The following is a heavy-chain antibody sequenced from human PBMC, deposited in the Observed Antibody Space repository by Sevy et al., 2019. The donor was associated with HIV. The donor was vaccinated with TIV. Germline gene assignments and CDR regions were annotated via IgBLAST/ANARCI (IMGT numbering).Heavy chain of an antibody. CDR1: GFTFSSYS. J-gene: IGHJ4*02. CDR3: ARVIYDSSTYNDVTGYYFDY. CDR2: ISSSSSTI. Sequence: GGSLRLSCAASGFTFSSYSMNWVRQAPGKGLEWVSYISSSSSTIYYADSVKGRFTISRDNAKNSLYLQMNSLRAEDTSVYYCARVIYDSSTYNDVTGYYFDYWGQGTLVTVSS. D-gene: IGHD3-22*01. V-gene: IGHV3-48*01.